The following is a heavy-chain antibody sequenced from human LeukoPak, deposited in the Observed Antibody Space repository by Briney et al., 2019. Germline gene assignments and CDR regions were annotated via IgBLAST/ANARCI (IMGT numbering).Heavy chain of an antibody. Sequence: PGGSLRLSCAASGFTFSSYGMSWVHQAPGKGLEWVSAISGSGGSTYYADSVKGRFTISRDNSKNTLYLQMNSLRAEDTAVYYCAKDFNPRYSSGWFFDYWGQGTLVTVSS. D-gene: IGHD6-19*01. CDR2: ISGSGGST. CDR3: AKDFNPRYSSGWFFDY. V-gene: IGHV3-23*01. J-gene: IGHJ4*02. CDR1: GFTFSSYG.